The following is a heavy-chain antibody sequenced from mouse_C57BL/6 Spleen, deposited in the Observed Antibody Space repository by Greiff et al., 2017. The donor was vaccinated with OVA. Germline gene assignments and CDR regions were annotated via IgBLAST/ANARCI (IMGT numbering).Heavy chain of an antibody. CDR1: GYTFTSYW. J-gene: IGHJ3*01. CDR2: IDPSDSYT. Sequence: QVQLQQPGAELVRPGTSVKLSCKASGYTFTSYWMHWVKQRPGQGLEWIGVIDPSDSYTNYNQKFKGKATLTVDTSSSTAYMQLSSLTSEDSAYYCSARGELADWGQGTLVTVSA. CDR3: ARGELAD. V-gene: IGHV1-59*01.